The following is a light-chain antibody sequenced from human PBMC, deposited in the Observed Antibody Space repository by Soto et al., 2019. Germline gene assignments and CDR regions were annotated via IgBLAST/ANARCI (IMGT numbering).Light chain of an antibody. CDR1: SSDVGSYNF. CDR3: CSYAGSSTWV. Sequence: QSALTQPASVSGSPGQSITISCTGTSSDVGSYNFVSGYQQHPGKAPKLMIYEGSERPSGVSNRFSGSKSGNTASLTISGLQAEDEADYYCCSYAGSSTWVFGGGTKLTVL. V-gene: IGLV2-23*01. CDR2: EGS. J-gene: IGLJ3*02.